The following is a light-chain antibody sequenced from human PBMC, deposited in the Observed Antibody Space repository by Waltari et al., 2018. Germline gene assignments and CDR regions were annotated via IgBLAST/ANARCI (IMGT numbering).Light chain of an antibody. Sequence: DIQMTQSPSTLSASVGDRVTITCRASQSISKLAWYQQKPGKAPNLLIYKAATLQSGVPSRFSGSGYGTEFTRTISSLQPDDFATYYCQQYNSYPLTCGGGTKVEIK. CDR1: QSISK. J-gene: IGKJ4*01. CDR3: QQYNSYPLT. CDR2: KAA. V-gene: IGKV1-5*03.